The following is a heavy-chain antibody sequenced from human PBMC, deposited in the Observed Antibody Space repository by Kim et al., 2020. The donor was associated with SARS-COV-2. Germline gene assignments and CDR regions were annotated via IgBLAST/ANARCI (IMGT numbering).Heavy chain of an antibody. CDR3: ATGPTIDY. CDR2: NGDIQ. D-gene: IGHD7-27*01. J-gene: IGHJ4*02. Sequence: NGDIQFYADSVEGRFTISRDVSKRTVYLHMASLRSDDTAVYYCATGPTIDYWGLGTLVTVSS. V-gene: IGHV3-64*02.